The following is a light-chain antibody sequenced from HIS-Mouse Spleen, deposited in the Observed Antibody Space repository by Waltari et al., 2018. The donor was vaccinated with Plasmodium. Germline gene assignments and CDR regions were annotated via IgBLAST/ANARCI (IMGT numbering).Light chain of an antibody. V-gene: IGLV5-37*01. Sequence: QPVLTQPPSSSASPGESARLTCTWPSDVNVGSYNIYWYLQNQGSPPRYLLYYYSDSDKGQGSGVPSRFSGSKDASANTGILLISGLQSEDEADYYCMIWPSNASGVFGGGTKLTVL. CDR1: SDVNVGSYN. J-gene: IGLJ3*02. CDR2: YYSDSDK. CDR3: MIWPSNASGV.